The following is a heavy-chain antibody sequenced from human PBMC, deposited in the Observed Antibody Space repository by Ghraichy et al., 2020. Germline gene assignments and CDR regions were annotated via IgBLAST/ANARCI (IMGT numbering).Heavy chain of an antibody. CDR3: AKDTLVGPTTGYSGFDF. CDR2: ISDSGGAT. V-gene: IGHV3-23*01. J-gene: IGHJ4*02. Sequence: GGSLRLSCAASGFKFRSYGMSWVRQAPGKGLEWVSAISDSGGATYYADSVKGRFTISRDYSMNTLHLQMNKLRAEDTAVYYCAKDTLVGPTTGYSGFDFWGQGTLVTVSS. CDR1: GFKFRSYG. D-gene: IGHD1-26*01.